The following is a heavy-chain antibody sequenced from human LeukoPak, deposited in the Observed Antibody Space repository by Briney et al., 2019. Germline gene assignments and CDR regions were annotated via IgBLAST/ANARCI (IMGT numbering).Heavy chain of an antibody. CDR1: SRSISSSSYD. J-gene: IGHJ4*02. D-gene: IGHD5-12*01. CDR2: IYYSGST. Sequence: SETLSLTCTVASRSISSSSYDWGWIRQPPGKGLEGIARIYYSGSTYYNPSLKSRVTISVDTSKNQFSLKLSSVTAADTAVYYCARPRRIGYSGYDDGDYWGQGTLVTVSS. CDR3: ARPRRIGYSGYDDGDY. V-gene: IGHV4-39*01.